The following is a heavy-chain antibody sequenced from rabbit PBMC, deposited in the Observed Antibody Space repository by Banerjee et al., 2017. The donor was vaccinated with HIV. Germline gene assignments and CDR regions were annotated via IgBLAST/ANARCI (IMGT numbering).Heavy chain of an antibody. Sequence: QEQLVESGGGLVQPEGSLTLSCKASGFTLSSYGMCWVRQAPGKGLEWIACIDTGSSGITYYASWAKGRFTISKTSSTTVTLQMTSLTAADTATYFCARDWGHADSYPNLWGPGTLVTVS. V-gene: IGHV1S45*01. CDR3: ARDWGHADSYPNL. D-gene: IGHD4-2*01. CDR1: GFTLSSYG. J-gene: IGHJ4*01. CDR2: IDTGSSGIT.